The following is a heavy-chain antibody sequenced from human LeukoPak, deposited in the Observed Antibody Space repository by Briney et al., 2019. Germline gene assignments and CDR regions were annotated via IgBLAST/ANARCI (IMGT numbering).Heavy chain of an antibody. D-gene: IGHD2-2*01. Sequence: ASVKVSCKASGYTFTGYYMHWVRQAPGQGLEWMGWMNPNSGNTGYAQKFQGRVTMTRNTSISTAYMELSSLRSEDTAVYYCARAVRIVVVPAAIAYGMDVWGQGTTVTVSS. CDR3: ARAVRIVVVPAAIAYGMDV. CDR2: MNPNSGNT. CDR1: GYTFTGYY. J-gene: IGHJ6*02. V-gene: IGHV1-8*02.